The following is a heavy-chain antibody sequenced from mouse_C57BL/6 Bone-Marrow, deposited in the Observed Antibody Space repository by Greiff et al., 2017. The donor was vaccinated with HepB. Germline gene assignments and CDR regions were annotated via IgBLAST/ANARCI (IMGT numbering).Heavy chain of an antibody. CDR2: ISDGGSYT. CDR1: GFTFSSYA. J-gene: IGHJ3*01. CDR3: ARERAYYSNYSWFAY. D-gene: IGHD2-5*01. V-gene: IGHV5-4*01. Sequence: EVQLVESGGGLVKPGGSLKLSCAASGFTFSSYAMSWVRQTPEKRLEWVATISDGGSYTYYPDNVKGRFTISRDNAKNNLYLQMSHLTSEDTAMYYCARERAYYSNYSWFAYWGQGTLVTVSA.